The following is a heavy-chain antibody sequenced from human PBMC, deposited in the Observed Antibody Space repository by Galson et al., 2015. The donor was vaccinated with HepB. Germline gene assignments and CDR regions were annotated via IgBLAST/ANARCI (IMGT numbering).Heavy chain of an antibody. D-gene: IGHD3-16*01. V-gene: IGHV3-30*18. J-gene: IGHJ2*01. CDR2: ISSGGTNT. CDR3: AKKPGVGEAYWHFDL. CDR1: GFTFSHYG. Sequence: SLRLSCAASGFTFSHYGMHWVRQAPGKGPEWVAVISSGGTNTNYADSVKGRFTISRDNSKNTLYLQLNSLRADDTAVYYCAKKPGVGEAYWHFDLWGRGTLVTVSS.